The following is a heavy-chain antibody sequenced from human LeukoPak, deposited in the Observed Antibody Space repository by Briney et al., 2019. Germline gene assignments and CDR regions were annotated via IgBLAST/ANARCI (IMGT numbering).Heavy chain of an antibody. V-gene: IGHV6-1*01. D-gene: IGHD3-10*01. CDR1: GDSVSSNSVA. J-gene: IGHJ3*02. CDR2: TYYRSKWYN. Sequence: SQTLSLTCAISGDSVSSNSVAWNWIRQSPSSGLEWLGRTYYRSKWYNGYALSVKSRISVNPDTSKNQFSLQLNSVTPEDTAVYYCARGQYYAFDIWGQGTMVTVSS. CDR3: ARGQYYAFDI.